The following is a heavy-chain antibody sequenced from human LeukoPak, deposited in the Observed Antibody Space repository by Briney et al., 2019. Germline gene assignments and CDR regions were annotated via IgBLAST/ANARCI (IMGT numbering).Heavy chain of an antibody. CDR1: GFTFNTYT. CDR3: ARDAAGTFDY. D-gene: IGHD6-13*01. Sequence: GGSLRLSCAASGFTFNTYTMNWVRQAPGKGLEWVSYISGSSGIIDYADSVRGRFTISRDNAKNSLYLQMNSLRAEDTAVYYCARDAAGTFDYWGQGTLVTVSS. J-gene: IGHJ4*02. CDR2: ISGSSGII. V-gene: IGHV3-48*01.